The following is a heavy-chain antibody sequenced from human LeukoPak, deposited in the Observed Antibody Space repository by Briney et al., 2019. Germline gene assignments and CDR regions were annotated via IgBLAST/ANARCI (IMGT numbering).Heavy chain of an antibody. Sequence: SSETLSLTCTVSGGSISSYYWSWIRQPPGKGLEWIGHIYYSGSTNYNPSLKSRVTISVDTSKNQFSLKLSSVTAADTAVYYCARETYYYGSGSYWFYYGMDVWGQGTTVTVSS. D-gene: IGHD3-10*01. CDR2: IYYSGST. J-gene: IGHJ6*02. V-gene: IGHV4-59*01. CDR3: ARETYYYGSGSYWFYYGMDV. CDR1: GGSISSYY.